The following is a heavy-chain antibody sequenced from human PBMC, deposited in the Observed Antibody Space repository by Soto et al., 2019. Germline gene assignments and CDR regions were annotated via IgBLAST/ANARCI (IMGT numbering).Heavy chain of an antibody. V-gene: IGHV3-30-3*01. CDR3: ASVDTFDY. D-gene: IGHD5-18*01. CDR2: ISYDGSNK. CDR1: GFTFSSYA. J-gene: IGHJ4*02. Sequence: QVQLVESGGGVVQPGRSLRLSCAASGFTFSSYAMHWVRQAPGKGLEWVAVISYDGSNKYYADSVKGRFTISRDNSTNTLYLQMNSLRAEDTAVYYCASVDTFDYWGQGTLVTVSS.